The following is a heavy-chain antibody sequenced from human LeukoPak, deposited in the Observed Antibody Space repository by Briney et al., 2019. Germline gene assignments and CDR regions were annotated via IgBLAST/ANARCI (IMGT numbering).Heavy chain of an antibody. D-gene: IGHD1-1*01. CDR2: ISSSSSYI. V-gene: IGHV3-21*01. CDR3: AANWNDVRSDAFDI. CDR1: GFTFSSYS. J-gene: IGHJ3*02. Sequence: GGSLRLSCAASGFTFSSYSMNWVRQAPGKGLEWVSSISSSSSYIYYADSVKGRFTISRDNAKNSLYLQMNSLRAEATAVYYCAANWNDVRSDAFDIWGQGTMVTVSS.